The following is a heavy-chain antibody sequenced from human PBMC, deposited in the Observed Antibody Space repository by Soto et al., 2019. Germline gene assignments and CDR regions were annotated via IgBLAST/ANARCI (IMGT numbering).Heavy chain of an antibody. V-gene: IGHV3-23*01. CDR3: AKRRGAGGHFDY. CDR1: GFTFISYA. D-gene: IGHD2-15*01. Sequence: WGSLSLSCAASGFTFISYAMGWVRQGPGKGLEWVAVVSIGGSTHYADSVRGRFTISRDNSKNTLSLQMNSLTAEDTAVYFCAKRRGAGGHFDYWGQGALVTVSS. CDR2: VSIGGST. J-gene: IGHJ4*02.